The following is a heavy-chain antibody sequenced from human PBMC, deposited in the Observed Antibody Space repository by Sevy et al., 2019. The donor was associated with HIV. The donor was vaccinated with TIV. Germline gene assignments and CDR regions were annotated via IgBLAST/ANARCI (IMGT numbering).Heavy chain of an antibody. CDR3: AREGCSRPHDY. J-gene: IGHJ4*02. CDR1: GFAFYEYS. CDR2: LSFGCGKI. D-gene: IGHD2-8*01. Sequence: GGSLRLSCEASGFAFYEYSMSWIRQAPGKGLEWVATLSFGCGKINYADSVKGRFTISRDNSKNSFYLQMDNLRVEDTALYYCAREGCSRPHDYWGQGTRVTVSS. V-gene: IGHV3-23*01.